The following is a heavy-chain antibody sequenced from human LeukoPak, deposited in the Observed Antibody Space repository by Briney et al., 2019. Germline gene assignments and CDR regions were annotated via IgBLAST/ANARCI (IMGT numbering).Heavy chain of an antibody. Sequence: PGGSLRLSCAASGFTFSSYWMSWVRQAPGKGLEWVANIEQDGSEKYYVDSVKGRFTISRDNAKNSLYLQMNSLRAEDTAVYYCARDPYYDSSGYVYYYYYGMDVWGQGTTVTVSS. CDR3: ARDPYYDSSGYVYYYYYGMDV. J-gene: IGHJ6*02. CDR2: IEQDGSEK. CDR1: GFTFSSYW. D-gene: IGHD3-22*01. V-gene: IGHV3-7*01.